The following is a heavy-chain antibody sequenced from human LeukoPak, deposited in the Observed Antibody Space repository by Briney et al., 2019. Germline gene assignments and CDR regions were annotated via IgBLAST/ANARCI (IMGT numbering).Heavy chain of an antibody. CDR1: GGSISSYY. CDR2: IYSSEST. J-gene: IGHJ4*02. Sequence: SETLSLTCTVSGGSISSYYWSCIRQPAGKGLEWIGRIYSSESTNYNPSLKSRVTMSVDTSKNQFSLKLNSVTAADTAVYYCARGAHRQPYYFDYWGQGTLVTVSS. CDR3: ARGAHRQPYYFDY. D-gene: IGHD1-14*01. V-gene: IGHV4-4*07.